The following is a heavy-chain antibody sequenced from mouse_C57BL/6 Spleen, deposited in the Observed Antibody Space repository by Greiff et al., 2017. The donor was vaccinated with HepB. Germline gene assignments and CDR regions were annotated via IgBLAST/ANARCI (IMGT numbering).Heavy chain of an antibody. CDR2: ISYDGSN. V-gene: IGHV3-6*01. D-gene: IGHD2-4*01. Sequence: EVQVVESGPGLVKPSQSLSLTCSVTGYSITSGYYWNWIRQFPGNKLEWMGYISYDGSNNYNPSLKNRISITRDTSKNQFFLKLNSVTTEDTATYYCAREEIIYYDYDGAMDYWGQGTSVTVSS. CDR1: GYSITSGYY. J-gene: IGHJ4*01. CDR3: AREEIIYYDYDGAMDY.